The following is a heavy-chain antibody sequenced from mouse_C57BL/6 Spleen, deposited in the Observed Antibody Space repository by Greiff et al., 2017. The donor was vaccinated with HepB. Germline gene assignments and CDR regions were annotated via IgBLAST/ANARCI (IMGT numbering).Heavy chain of an antibody. CDR1: GFNIKDYY. Sequence: VHVKQSGAELVKPGASVKLSCTASGFNIKDYYMHWVKQRTEQGLEWIGRIDPEDGETKYAPKFQGKATITADTSSNTAYLQLSSLTSEDTAVYYCARTPLYYDYPYYFDYWGQGTTLTVSS. CDR2: IDPEDGET. CDR3: ARTPLYYDYPYYFDY. D-gene: IGHD2-4*01. J-gene: IGHJ2*01. V-gene: IGHV14-2*01.